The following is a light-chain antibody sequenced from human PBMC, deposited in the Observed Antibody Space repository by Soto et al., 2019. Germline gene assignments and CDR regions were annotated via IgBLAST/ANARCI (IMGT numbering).Light chain of an antibody. V-gene: IGKV2-28*01. CDR1: QSLLHSNGCNY. J-gene: IGKJ1*01. CDR2: LGF. CDR3: IQPLQTILQTPRA. Sequence: DIVMTQSPLSLPVTPGEPASISCRSSQSLLHSNGCNYLDWYLQKPGQSPRLLFYLGFNRASGVPDRFSGSGSGTDFTLKISRVEAENVGVYYCIQPLQTILQTPRAFGQGTKVEIK.